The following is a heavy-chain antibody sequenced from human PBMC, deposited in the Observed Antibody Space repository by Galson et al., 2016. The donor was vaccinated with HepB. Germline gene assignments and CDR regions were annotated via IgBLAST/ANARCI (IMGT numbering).Heavy chain of an antibody. D-gene: IGHD2-15*01. V-gene: IGHV1-18*01. CDR1: GYAFSSYG. Sequence: SVKVSCKASGYAFSSYGISWIRQAPGHGLEWMGWISTYNENTNYAQNLQGRVTMTTDTSTSTAYMELRSLRSDDTAMYYCARDPPNYHWSGGSCYSTHYYYGMDVWGQGTTVTVSS. CDR2: ISTYNENT. J-gene: IGHJ6*02. CDR3: ARDPPNYHWSGGSCYSTHYYYGMDV.